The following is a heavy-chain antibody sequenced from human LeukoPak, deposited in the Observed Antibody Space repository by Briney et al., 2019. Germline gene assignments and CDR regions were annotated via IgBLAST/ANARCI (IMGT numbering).Heavy chain of an antibody. CDR3: ARSIYDSSAIGGEDWFDP. CDR2: IYPSDSDT. V-gene: IGHV5-51*01. CDR1: GYSFTNYW. D-gene: IGHD3-22*01. Sequence: GESLKISCKGSGYSFTNYWIAWVRQMPGKGLEWMGIIYPSDSDTRYSPSFQGQVTISADKSFSTAYLQWSSLKASDTAMYYRARSIYDSSAIGGEDWFDPWGQGTLVTVSS. J-gene: IGHJ5*02.